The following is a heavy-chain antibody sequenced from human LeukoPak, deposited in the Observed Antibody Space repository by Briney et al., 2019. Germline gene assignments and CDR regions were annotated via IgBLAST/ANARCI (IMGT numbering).Heavy chain of an antibody. V-gene: IGHV3-30*18. Sequence: GGSLRLSCAASGFTFSSYGMHWVRQAPGKGLEWVAVISYDGSNKYYADSVKGRFTISRDNSKNTLYLQMNSLRAEDTAVYYCAKDGIAAAVGAEYFQHWGQGTLVTVSS. CDR3: AKDGIAAAVGAEYFQH. D-gene: IGHD6-13*01. CDR1: GFTFSSYG. CDR2: ISYDGSNK. J-gene: IGHJ1*01.